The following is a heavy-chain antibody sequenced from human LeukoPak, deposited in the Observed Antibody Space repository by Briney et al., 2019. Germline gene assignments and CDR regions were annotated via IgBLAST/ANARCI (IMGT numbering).Heavy chain of an antibody. D-gene: IGHD1-26*01. CDR3: ARHGSGSYYPSFDY. CDR2: IYPGDSDT. CDR1: GYNFNTYW. V-gene: IGHV5-51*01. Sequence: GESLKISCKSSGYNFNTYWIGWVRQMPGKGLEWMGIIYPGDSDTRYSPSFQGQVTISADKSISTAYLQWSSLKASDTAMYYCARHGSGSYYPSFDYWGQGTLVTVSS. J-gene: IGHJ4*02.